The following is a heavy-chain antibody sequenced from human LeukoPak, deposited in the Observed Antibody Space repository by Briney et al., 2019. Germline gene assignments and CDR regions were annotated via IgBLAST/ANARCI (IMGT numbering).Heavy chain of an antibody. CDR1: GFSFTGYY. J-gene: IGHJ3*01. Sequence: ASVRVSCKASGFSFTGYYVQWPRQAPGQGLEWVGWMYFNSGATRYAPKFQDRVTMTRDTSISTAYMELSSLRADDTAMYFCAREGSSGQDWYAFDVWGQETMVTVSS. CDR2: MYFNSGAT. CDR3: AREGSSGQDWYAFDV. V-gene: IGHV1-2*02. D-gene: IGHD5-12*01.